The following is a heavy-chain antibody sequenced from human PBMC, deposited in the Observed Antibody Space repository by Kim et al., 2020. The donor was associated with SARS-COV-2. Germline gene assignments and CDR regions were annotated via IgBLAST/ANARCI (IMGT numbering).Heavy chain of an antibody. CDR1: GFTFSSYA. CDR3: ARDVGELMCLRFYDVS. V-gene: IGHV3-21*04. Sequence: GGSLRLSCAASGFTFSSYAMSWVRQAPGKGLEWVATIKDSGSETYYADSVKGRFTISRDNAKNSVYLQMNSLRAEDTAVYYSARDVGELMCLRFYDVSWG. CDR2: IKDSGSET. D-gene: IGHD5-12*01. J-gene: IGHJ5*01.